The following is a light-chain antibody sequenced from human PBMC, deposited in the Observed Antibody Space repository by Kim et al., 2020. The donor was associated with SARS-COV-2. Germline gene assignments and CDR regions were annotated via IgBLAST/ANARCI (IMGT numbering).Light chain of an antibody. V-gene: IGKV3-15*01. CDR2: GAS. CDR3: QQYNNWPQT. J-gene: IGKJ2*01. Sequence: SVSPWERATLSCRASQSVSSNLAWYQQKPGQAPRLLIYGASTRATGIPARFSGSGSGTEFTLTISSLQSEDFAVYYCQQYNNWPQTFGQGTKLEIK. CDR1: QSVSSN.